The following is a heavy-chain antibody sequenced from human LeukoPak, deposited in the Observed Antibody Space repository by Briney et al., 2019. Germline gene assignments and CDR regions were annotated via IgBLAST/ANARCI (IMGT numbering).Heavy chain of an antibody. CDR3: AREATRAFDI. V-gene: IGHV3-21*01. Sequence: GGSLRLSCAASEFTFSSYSMNWVRQAPGKGLEWVSSISSSSSYIYYADSVKGRFTISRDNAKNSLYLQMNSLRAEDTAVYYCAREATRAFDIWGQGTMVTVSS. CDR1: EFTFSSYS. J-gene: IGHJ3*02. CDR2: ISSSSSYI.